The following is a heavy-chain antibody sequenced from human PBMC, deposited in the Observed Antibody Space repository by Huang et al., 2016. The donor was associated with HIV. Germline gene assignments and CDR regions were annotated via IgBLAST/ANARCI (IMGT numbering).Heavy chain of an antibody. D-gene: IGHD6-19*01. Sequence: LQLQESGPGLVKSSETLSLICTVSGGSISSSGYYWGWIRQPPGKGPEWIGSIYFSGNTYYNPPPKSRVTISVDTSKNQFSLKVNSVTAADTAVYYCARHGRVAGHYYNNMDVWGRGTTVTVSS. V-gene: IGHV4-39*01. CDR2: IYFSGNT. CDR1: GGSISSSGYY. CDR3: ARHGRVAGHYYNNMDV. J-gene: IGHJ6*02.